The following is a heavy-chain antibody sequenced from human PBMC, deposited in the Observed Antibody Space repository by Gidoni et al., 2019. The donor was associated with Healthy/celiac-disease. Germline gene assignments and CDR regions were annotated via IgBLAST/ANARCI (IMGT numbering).Heavy chain of an antibody. CDR1: GGTFSSYA. CDR3: ARDSSSSYGMDV. CDR2: ISPILGTA. D-gene: IGHD6-6*01. V-gene: IGHV1-69*01. J-gene: IGHJ6*02. Sequence: QVQLVQSGAEVPKPGSSVKVSCKASGGTFSSYAIRWVRQAPGQGLEWMGGISPILGTANYAQKFQGRVTITADESTSTAYMELSSLRSEDTAVYYCARDSSSSYGMDVWGQGTTVTVSS.